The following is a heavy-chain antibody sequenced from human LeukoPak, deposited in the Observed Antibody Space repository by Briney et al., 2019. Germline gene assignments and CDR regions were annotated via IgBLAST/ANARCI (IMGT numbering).Heavy chain of an antibody. D-gene: IGHD4-17*01. CDR3: AKDLTTATERRYYYYGMDV. CDR1: GFTFSSYG. Sequence: GGSLRLSCAASGFTFSSYGMHWVRQAPGKGLEWVAVISYDGSNKYYADSVKGRFTISRDNSKNTLYLQMNSLRAEDTAVYYCAKDLTTATERRYYYYGMDVWGQGTTVTVSS. J-gene: IGHJ6*02. V-gene: IGHV3-30*18. CDR2: ISYDGSNK.